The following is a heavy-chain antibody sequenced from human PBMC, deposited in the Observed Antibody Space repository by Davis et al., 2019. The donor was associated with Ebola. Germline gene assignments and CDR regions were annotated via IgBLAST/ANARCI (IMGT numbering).Heavy chain of an antibody. J-gene: IGHJ5*02. D-gene: IGHD3-10*01. V-gene: IGHV3-7*01. CDR3: ARDITLRGPFDP. CDR2: IKQDGSQK. Sequence: GESLKISCTASGFTFSNHWMNWVRQAPGKGLEWVANIKQDGSQKYYLDSVKGRFTISRDNAKKSLFLQINSLRVEDTAVYYCARDITLRGPFDPWGQGTLVTVSS. CDR1: GFTFSNHW.